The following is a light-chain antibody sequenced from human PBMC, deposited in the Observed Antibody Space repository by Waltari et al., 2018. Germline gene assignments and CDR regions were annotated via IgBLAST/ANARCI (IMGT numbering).Light chain of an antibody. Sequence: QLVLTQSPSASASLGAPVKLTCTPSRGHTNYAIAWHQQQPKKGPRFLMKLNSDGSHTKGDGIPDRFSGSSSGAERFLTISSLQSEDEGDYYCQTWDTDIHVVFGGGTKL. V-gene: IGLV4-69*01. CDR1: RGHTNYA. CDR2: LNSDGSH. J-gene: IGLJ2*01. CDR3: QTWDTDIHVV.